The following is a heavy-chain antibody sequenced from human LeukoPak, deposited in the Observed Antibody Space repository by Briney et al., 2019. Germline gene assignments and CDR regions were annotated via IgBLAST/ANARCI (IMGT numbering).Heavy chain of an antibody. D-gene: IGHD3-22*01. CDR2: IKQDGSEK. J-gene: IGHJ4*02. Sequence: GGSLRLSCAASGFTFSSYWMSWVRQAPGKGLEWVANIKQDGSEKYYVDSVKGRFTISRDNAKNSLYLQMNSLRAEDTAVYYCARGDDSSGYYLDYWGQGALVTVSS. V-gene: IGHV3-7*04. CDR1: GFTFSSYW. CDR3: ARGDDSSGYYLDY.